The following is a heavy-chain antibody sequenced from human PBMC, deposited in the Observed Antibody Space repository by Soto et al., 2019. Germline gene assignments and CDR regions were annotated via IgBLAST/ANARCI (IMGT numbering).Heavy chain of an antibody. Sequence: PSETLSLTCTVSGGSISSYYWSWIRQPPGKGLEWIGYIYYSGSTNYNPSLKSRVTISVDASKNQFSLKLSSVTAADTAVYYCARLGATYDAFDIWGQGTMVTVSS. CDR3: ARLGATYDAFDI. CDR1: GGSISSYY. CDR2: IYYSGST. D-gene: IGHD1-26*01. J-gene: IGHJ3*02. V-gene: IGHV4-59*08.